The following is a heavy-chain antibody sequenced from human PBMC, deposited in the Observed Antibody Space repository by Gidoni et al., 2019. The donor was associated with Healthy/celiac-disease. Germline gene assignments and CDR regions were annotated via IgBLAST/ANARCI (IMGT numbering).Heavy chain of an antibody. Sequence: QLQLQESGPGLVKPSATLSLTCTVSGGSISSSSYYWGWIRQPPGKGLEWIGSIYFSGSTYYNPSLKSRVTISVDTSKNQFSLKLSSVTAADTAVYYCARQRIAAAGRERYDWFDPWGQGTLVTVSS. J-gene: IGHJ5*02. D-gene: IGHD6-13*01. CDR2: IYFSGST. CDR3: ARQRIAAAGRERYDWFDP. V-gene: IGHV4-39*01. CDR1: GGSISSSSYY.